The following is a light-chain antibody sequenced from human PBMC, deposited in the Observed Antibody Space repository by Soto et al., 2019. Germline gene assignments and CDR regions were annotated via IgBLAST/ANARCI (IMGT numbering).Light chain of an antibody. J-gene: IGLJ1*01. CDR2: GNS. CDR1: SSNIGAGYD. V-gene: IGLV1-40*01. Sequence: QSVLTQPPSVSGAPGQRVTISCTGSSSNIGAGYDVHWYQQLPGTAPKLLIYGNSNRPSGVPDRFSGSKSGTSASLAITGLQAEDEADYYCLSYNRSLSDHVFGTGTKLTVL. CDR3: LSYNRSLSDHV.